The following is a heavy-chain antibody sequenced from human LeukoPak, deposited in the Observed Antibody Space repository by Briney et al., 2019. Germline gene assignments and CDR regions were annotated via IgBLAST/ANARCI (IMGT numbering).Heavy chain of an antibody. CDR1: GYTFTGYY. CDR2: INPNSGGT. J-gene: IGHJ4*02. D-gene: IGHD3-9*01. CDR3: ATLYDILTGLVLDY. Sequence: GASVKVSCKASGYTFTGYYIYWVRQAPGQGLEWMGWINPNSGGTNYAQKFQGRVTMTRDTSISKAYMELSRLRSDDTAVYYCATLYDILTGLVLDYWGQGTLVTVSS. V-gene: IGHV1-2*02.